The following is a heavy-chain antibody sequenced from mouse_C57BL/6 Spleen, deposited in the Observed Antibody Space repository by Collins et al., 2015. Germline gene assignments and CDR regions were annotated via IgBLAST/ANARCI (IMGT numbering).Heavy chain of an antibody. CDR2: INPNNGGT. D-gene: IGHD1-1*01. J-gene: IGHJ1*03. V-gene: IGHV1-26*01. Sequence: EVQLQQSGPELVKPGASVKISCKASGYTFTDYYMNWVKQSHGKSLEWIGDINPNNGGTSYNQKFKGKATLTVDKSSSTAYMELRSLTSEDSAVYYCARDYYGSSWYFDVWGTGTTVTVPS. CDR3: ARDYYGSSWYFDV. CDR1: GYTFTDYY.